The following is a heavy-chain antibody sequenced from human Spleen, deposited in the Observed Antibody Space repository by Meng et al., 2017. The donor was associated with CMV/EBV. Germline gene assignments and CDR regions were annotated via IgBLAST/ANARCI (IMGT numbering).Heavy chain of an antibody. CDR3: ASPAETQSASSLIHY. V-gene: IGHV3-30-3*01. CDR1: GFIFTSYA. CDR2: ISYAGGDQ. J-gene: IGHJ4*02. D-gene: IGHD6-6*01. Sequence: SGFIFTSYAMHWVRQAPGKGLEWMAVISYAGGDQFYAESVKGRFTLSRDNSKNTLSLQMNSLRPDDTAVYYCASPAETQSASSLIHYWGQGTLVTVSS.